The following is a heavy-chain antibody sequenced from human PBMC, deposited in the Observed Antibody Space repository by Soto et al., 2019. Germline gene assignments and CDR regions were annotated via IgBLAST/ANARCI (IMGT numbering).Heavy chain of an antibody. CDR1: GFTFSSYG. V-gene: IGHV3-30*18. D-gene: IGHD3-16*01. Sequence: QVQLVESGGGVVQTGRSLRLSCAASGFTFSSYGMHWVRQPPGRGLEWVAVISYDGSNKYYADSVKGRFTISRDNSKNPLYLQMNSLRAEDTAVYYCAKGAGGNYYHGMDVWGQGTTVTVSS. CDR2: ISYDGSNK. J-gene: IGHJ6*02. CDR3: AKGAGGNYYHGMDV.